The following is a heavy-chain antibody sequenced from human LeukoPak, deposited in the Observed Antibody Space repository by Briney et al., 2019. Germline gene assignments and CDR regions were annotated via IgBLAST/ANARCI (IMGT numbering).Heavy chain of an antibody. Sequence: GGSLRLSCAVSGFTFSTYTMNWVRQAPGKGLEWVSGIYGSGGASFYADSVKGRFTISRDNSQNTVFLQMDSLRDEDTALYYCAKDLRKDGIWDIDYWGQGTLVTVSS. CDR1: GFTFSTYT. V-gene: IGHV3-23*01. CDR3: AKDLRKDGIWDIDY. D-gene: IGHD1-20*01. J-gene: IGHJ4*02. CDR2: IYGSGGAS.